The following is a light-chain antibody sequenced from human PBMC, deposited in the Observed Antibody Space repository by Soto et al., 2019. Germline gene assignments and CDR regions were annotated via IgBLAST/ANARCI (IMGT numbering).Light chain of an antibody. CDR1: QSVSSN. Sequence: EIVMTQSPATLSVSPGERATLSCRASQSVSSNLAWYQQKPGQAPRLLIYGASTRAPGIPARFSGSGSGTEFTLTISSLRSEDFAVYYCQQYNNWPPWTFGQGTKVEIK. CDR2: GAS. J-gene: IGKJ1*01. CDR3: QQYNNWPPWT. V-gene: IGKV3-15*01.